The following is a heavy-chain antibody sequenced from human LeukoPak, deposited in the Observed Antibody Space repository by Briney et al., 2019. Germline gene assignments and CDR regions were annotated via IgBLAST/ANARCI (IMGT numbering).Heavy chain of an antibody. CDR2: INWNGGST. D-gene: IGHD1-26*01. Sequence: PGGSLRLSCAASGFTFDDYGMSWVRQAPGKGLEWVSGINWNGGSTGYADSVKGRFTISRDNAKNSVFLQMSSLSAEDTAFYYCARDGWELRAYFDYWGQGTLVTVSS. CDR3: ARDGWELRAYFDY. J-gene: IGHJ4*02. V-gene: IGHV3-20*04. CDR1: GFTFDDYG.